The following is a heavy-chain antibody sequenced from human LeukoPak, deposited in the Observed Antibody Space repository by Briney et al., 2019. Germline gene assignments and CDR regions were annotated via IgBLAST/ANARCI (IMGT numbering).Heavy chain of an antibody. D-gene: IGHD2-2*01. CDR3: ARASYCSSTSCYLDYFDY. V-gene: IGHV3-21*01. CDR1: GFTFSSYS. Sequence: GGSLRLSCAASGFTFSSYSMNWVRQAPGKGLEGVSSISSSSSYIYYADSVKGRFTISRDNAKNSLYLQMNSLRAEDTAVYYCARASYCSSTSCYLDYFDYWGQGTLVTVSS. J-gene: IGHJ4*02. CDR2: ISSSSSYI.